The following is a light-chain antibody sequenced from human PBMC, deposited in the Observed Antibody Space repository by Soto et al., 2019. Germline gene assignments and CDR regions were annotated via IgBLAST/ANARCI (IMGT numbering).Light chain of an antibody. Sequence: DIQMTQSPSSLSASVGDRVTITCRASQTITNYLNWYQQQSGKAPKLLVYATDTLQSGVPSRFSGSGSGTDYTLTISSLQPEDFATYYCQQYYTTPPTFGLGTKVEVK. J-gene: IGKJ1*01. V-gene: IGKV1-39*01. CDR3: QQYYTTPPT. CDR2: ATD. CDR1: QTITNY.